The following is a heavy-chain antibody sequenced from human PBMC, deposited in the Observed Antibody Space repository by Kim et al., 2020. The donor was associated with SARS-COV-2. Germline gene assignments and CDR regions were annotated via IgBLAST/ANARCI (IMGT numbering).Heavy chain of an antibody. J-gene: IGHJ6*03. D-gene: IGHD6-19*01. CDR3: AKTFGFWDSGDQRCYYHNMDV. CDR1: GFAFNTYA. V-gene: IGHV3-23*01. Sequence: GGSLRLSCAASGFAFNTYAMSWVRQAPGKGLEWVSGISATGGTSYYADSVKGRFTISRDNSQDTLHLQMNSLRVEDTAIYYCAKTFGFWDSGDQRCYYHNMDVWGEGTPVIVSS. CDR2: ISATGGTS.